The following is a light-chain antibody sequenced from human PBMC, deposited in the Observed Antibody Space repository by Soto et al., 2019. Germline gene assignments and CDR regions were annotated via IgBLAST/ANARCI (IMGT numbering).Light chain of an antibody. Sequence: QSALTQPASVSGSPGQAITISCSGTSSDVGAFNYVSWYQQHPGKAPKLMIYDVSNRPSGVSNRFSGSKSGNTASPTISGLRAEDEADYYCSSYTSSSTWVFGGGTQLTVL. CDR1: SSDVGAFNY. CDR3: SSYTSSSTWV. V-gene: IGLV2-14*03. CDR2: DVS. J-gene: IGLJ3*02.